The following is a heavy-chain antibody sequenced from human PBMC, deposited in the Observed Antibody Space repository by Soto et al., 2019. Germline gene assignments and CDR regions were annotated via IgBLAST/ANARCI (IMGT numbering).Heavy chain of an antibody. CDR2: IVVGSGNT. V-gene: IGHV1-58*01. CDR3: AAAYPYSPYYYGMDV. CDR1: GFTFTSSA. J-gene: IGHJ6*02. Sequence: SVKVSCKASGFTFTSSAVQWVRQARGQRLEWIGWIVVGSGNTNYAQKFQERVTITRDMSTSTAYMELSSLRSEDTAVYYCAAAYPYSPYYYGMDVWGQGTTVTISS. D-gene: IGHD4-4*01.